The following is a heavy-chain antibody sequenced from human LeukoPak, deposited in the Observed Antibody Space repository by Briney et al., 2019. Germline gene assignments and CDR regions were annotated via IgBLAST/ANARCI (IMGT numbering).Heavy chain of an antibody. J-gene: IGHJ4*02. CDR2: ISGSGGST. Sequence: GGSLRLSCAASGFTFSSYAMSWVRQAPGKGLEWVSVISGSGGSTYYADSVKGRFTISRDNSKNTLYLQMNSLRAEDTAVYYCAKERELVVTSNYFDYWGQGTLVPVSS. CDR1: GFTFSSYA. CDR3: AKERELVVTSNYFDY. D-gene: IGHD3-10*01. V-gene: IGHV3-23*01.